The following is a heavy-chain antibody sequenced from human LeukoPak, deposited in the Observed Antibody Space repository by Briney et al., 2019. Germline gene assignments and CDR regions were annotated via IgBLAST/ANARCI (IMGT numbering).Heavy chain of an antibody. D-gene: IGHD2-2*01. CDR2: IRYDGSNK. CDR1: GFTLSSYG. V-gene: IGHV3-30*02. Sequence: GGSLRLSCAASGFTLSSYGMHWVRQAPGKGLEWVAFIRYDGSNKYYADSVKGRFTISRDNSKNTLYLQMNSLRAEDTAVYYCAKVVPAASRYFDYWGQGTLVTVSS. J-gene: IGHJ4*02. CDR3: AKVVPAASRYFDY.